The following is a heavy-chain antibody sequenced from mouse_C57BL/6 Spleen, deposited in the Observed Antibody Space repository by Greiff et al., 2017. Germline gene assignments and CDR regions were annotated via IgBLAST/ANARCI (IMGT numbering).Heavy chain of an antibody. CDR3: AREEASGSYFDY. V-gene: IGHV1-7*01. Sequence: VQLQQSGAELAKPGASVKLSCKASGYTFTSYWMHWVKQRPEQGLEWIGYINASGGYTKYNQKFKDKVTFTADKSSNNAYLQLSHLTYEDTAMYYCAREEASGSYFDYWGQGTTLTVSA. CDR1: GYTFTSYW. J-gene: IGHJ2*01. CDR2: INASGGYT. D-gene: IGHD1-3*01.